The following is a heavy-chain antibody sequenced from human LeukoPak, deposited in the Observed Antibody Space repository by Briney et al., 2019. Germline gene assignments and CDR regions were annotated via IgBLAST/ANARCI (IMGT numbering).Heavy chain of an antibody. CDR1: GGSISSYY. Sequence: SETLSLTCTVSGGSISSYYWSWIRQPPGKGLEWIGYIYYSGSTNYNPSLKSRVTISVDTSKNQSSLKLSSVTAADTAVYYCARAGGVAGFDYWGQGTLVAVSS. CDR3: ARAGGVAGFDY. J-gene: IGHJ4*02. CDR2: IYYSGST. V-gene: IGHV4-59*01. D-gene: IGHD6-19*01.